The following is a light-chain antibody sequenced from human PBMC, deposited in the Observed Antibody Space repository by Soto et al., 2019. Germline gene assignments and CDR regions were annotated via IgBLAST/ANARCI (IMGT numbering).Light chain of an antibody. V-gene: IGKV3-20*01. CDR2: DAS. J-gene: IGKJ4*01. Sequence: EIVLTQSPGTLSLSPGERATLSCRASQSVANNYLAWYQQKPGQAPRFLMYDASSRATGIPDRFSGSGSGTDITLTMIRLEPEDFAVYYCEQYGSTPRTFGGGTKVEIK. CDR3: EQYGSTPRT. CDR1: QSVANNY.